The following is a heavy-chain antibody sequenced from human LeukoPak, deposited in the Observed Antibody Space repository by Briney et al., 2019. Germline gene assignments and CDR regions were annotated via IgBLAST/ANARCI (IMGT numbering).Heavy chain of an antibody. D-gene: IGHD6-19*01. CDR1: GGSISSYY. CDR2: IYYSGST. J-gene: IGHJ6*02. Sequence: SETLSLTCTVSGGSISSYYWSWIRQPPGKGLEWIGYIYYSGSTNCNPSLKSRVTISVDTSKNQFSLKLSSVTAADTAVYYCARDLGAVADYYYGMDVWGQGTTVTVSS. V-gene: IGHV4-59*01. CDR3: ARDLGAVADYYYGMDV.